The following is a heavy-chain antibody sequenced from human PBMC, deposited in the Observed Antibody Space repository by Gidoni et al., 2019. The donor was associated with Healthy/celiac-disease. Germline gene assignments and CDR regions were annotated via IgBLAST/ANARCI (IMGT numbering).Heavy chain of an antibody. CDR1: GYTFTGYY. J-gene: IGHJ6*02. Sequence: QVQLVQSGAEVKKPGASVKVSCKASGYTFTGYYMHWVRQAPGQGLEWMGWINPNSGGTNYAQKFQGWVTMTRDTSISTAYMELSRLRSDDTAVYYCAREHTTVTTLRLDPDYYYYGMDVWGQGTTVTVSS. CDR3: AREHTTVTTLRLDPDYYYYGMDV. CDR2: INPNSGGT. D-gene: IGHD4-17*01. V-gene: IGHV1-2*04.